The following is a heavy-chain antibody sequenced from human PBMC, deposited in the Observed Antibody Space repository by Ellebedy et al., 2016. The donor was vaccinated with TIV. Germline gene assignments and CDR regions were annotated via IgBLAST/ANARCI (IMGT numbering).Heavy chain of an antibody. CDR1: VPSISGYH. CDR2: VHHRGGT. CDR3: AKGSMVRGLAG. J-gene: IGHJ4*02. D-gene: IGHD3-10*01. V-gene: IGHV4-34*01. Sequence: GSLRLXCEIDVPSISGYHWAWVRQPPGKGLAWIGDVHHRGGTRYISSLKGRVTISLDTSRKEFSLYITSVTAADTALYFCAKGSMVRGLAGWGQGTLVTVSS.